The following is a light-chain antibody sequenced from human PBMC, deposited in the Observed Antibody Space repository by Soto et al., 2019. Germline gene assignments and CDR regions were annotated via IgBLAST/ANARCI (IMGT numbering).Light chain of an antibody. Sequence: EIVMTQSPATLSVSPGERDTLSCRASQSVSSNLAWYQQKPGQAPRLLIYGASTRATGIPARFSGSGSGTAFTLTISSLQSEDFAVYYCQQYNNWPYTFGQGTKLEIK. CDR3: QQYNNWPYT. J-gene: IGKJ2*01. CDR2: GAS. V-gene: IGKV3-15*01. CDR1: QSVSSN.